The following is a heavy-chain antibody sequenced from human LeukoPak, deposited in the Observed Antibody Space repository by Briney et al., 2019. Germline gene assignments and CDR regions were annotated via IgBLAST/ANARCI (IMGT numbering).Heavy chain of an antibody. CDR1: GFTFSSYT. J-gene: IGHJ5*02. CDR3: ARDSTYYYDSSGYYWFDP. V-gene: IGHV3-7*01. CDR2: IKQDGSEK. D-gene: IGHD3-22*01. Sequence: AGGSLRLSCAASGFTFSSYTMNWVRQAPGKGLEWVANIKQDGSEKYYVDSVKGRLTISRDNAKNSLYLQMNSLRAEDTAVYYCARDSTYYYDSSGYYWFDPWGQGTLVTVSS.